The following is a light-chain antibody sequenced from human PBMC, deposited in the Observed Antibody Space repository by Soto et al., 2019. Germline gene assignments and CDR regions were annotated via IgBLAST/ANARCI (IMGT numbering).Light chain of an antibody. CDR3: CSYAGSDTWV. J-gene: IGLJ2*01. CDR1: SSDIGTYNL. V-gene: IGLV2-23*02. Sequence: QSVLTQPASVSGSPGQSITISCTGSSSDIGTYNLVSWYRHHPGKAPKLINYEVSLRPSGISYRFSASKSGNTASLTISGLQAEDEADYHCCSYAGSDTWVFGGGTKLTVL. CDR2: EVS.